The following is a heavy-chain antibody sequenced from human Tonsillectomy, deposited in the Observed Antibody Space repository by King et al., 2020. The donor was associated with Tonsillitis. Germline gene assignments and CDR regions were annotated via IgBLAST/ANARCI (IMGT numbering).Heavy chain of an antibody. V-gene: IGHV1-2*02. CDR3: ARDWGDGYNFFDY. Sequence: VQLVESGAEVKKPGASVKVSCKASGYTFTGYYMHWVRQAPVQGLEWMGWINPNSGGTNYAQKFQGRVTMTRDTSISTAYMELSRLRSDDTAVYYCARDWGDGYNFFDYWGQGTLVTVSS. CDR1: GYTFTGYY. J-gene: IGHJ4*02. D-gene: IGHD5-24*01. CDR2: INPNSGGT.